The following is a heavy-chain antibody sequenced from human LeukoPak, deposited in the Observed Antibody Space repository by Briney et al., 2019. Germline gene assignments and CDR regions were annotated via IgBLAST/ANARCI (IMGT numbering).Heavy chain of an antibody. CDR2: INSNSGGT. CDR1: GYTFTGYY. D-gene: IGHD5/OR15-5a*01. J-gene: IGHJ4*02. Sequence: ASVKVSCKASGYTFTGYYIHWVRQAPGGGLAYMGWINSNSGGTLYAQNFQGRVTMIRDTSMSTAYMEVRGLGSDDHALYYCARGILSDWGQGTLVTVSS. V-gene: IGHV1-2*02. CDR3: ARGILSD.